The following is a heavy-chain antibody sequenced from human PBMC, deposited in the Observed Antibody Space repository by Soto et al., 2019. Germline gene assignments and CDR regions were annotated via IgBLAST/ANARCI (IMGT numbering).Heavy chain of an antibody. J-gene: IGHJ4*02. CDR1: GFTFSSYW. CDR2: INPDGSAT. Sequence: GGSLRLSCAASGFTFSSYWMHWVRQAPGKGLVWVSRINPDGSATNYADSVKGRFTISRDNAKNSLYLQMNSLRAEDTAVYYCARDYYGDYPFDYWGQGTLVTVSS. CDR3: ARDYYGDYPFDY. D-gene: IGHD4-17*01. V-gene: IGHV3-74*01.